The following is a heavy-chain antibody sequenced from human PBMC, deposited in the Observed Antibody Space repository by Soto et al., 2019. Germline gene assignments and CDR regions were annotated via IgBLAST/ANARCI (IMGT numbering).Heavy chain of an antibody. V-gene: IGHV3-23*01. CDR2: ISGSGGST. D-gene: IGHD3-22*01. Sequence: GGSLRLSCAASGFTFSSYAMSWVRQAPGKGLEWVSAISGSGGSTYYADSVKGRFTISRDNSKNTLYLQMNSLRAEDTAVYYCAKDLRVLGSSGYHAFDIWGQGTMVTVSS. CDR1: GFTFSSYA. CDR3: AKDLRVLGSSGYHAFDI. J-gene: IGHJ3*02.